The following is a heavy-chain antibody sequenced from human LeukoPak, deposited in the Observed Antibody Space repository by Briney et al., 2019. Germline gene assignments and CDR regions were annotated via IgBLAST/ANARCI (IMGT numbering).Heavy chain of an antibody. CDR2: MNPNSGNT. CDR3: ARASGALRLDY. D-gene: IGHD1-26*01. V-gene: IGHV1-8*01. CDR1: GYTFTSYD. J-gene: IGHJ4*02. Sequence: ASVKVSCKASGYTFTSYDINWVRQATGQGLEWMGWMNPNSGNTSYAQKFQGRVTMTRSTSISTAYMELSSLRSEDTAVYYCARASGALRLDYWGQGTLVTVSS.